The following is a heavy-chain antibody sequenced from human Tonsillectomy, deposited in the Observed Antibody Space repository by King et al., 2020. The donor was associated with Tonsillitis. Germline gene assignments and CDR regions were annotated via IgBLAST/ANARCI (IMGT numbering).Heavy chain of an antibody. CDR2: IKPDGSAT. CDR3: ARDRSSGWSDIFGY. D-gene: IGHD6-13*01. V-gene: IGHV3-7*03. CDR1: GFTFSTYW. Sequence: DVQLVESGGGLVQPGGSLRLSCAASGFTFSTYWMNWVRQAPGKGLEWVANIKPDGSATHYVDSVRGRFTISRDNAKNSLYLQMNTLRADDTAVYYCARDRSSGWSDIFGYWGQGALVTVSS. J-gene: IGHJ4*02.